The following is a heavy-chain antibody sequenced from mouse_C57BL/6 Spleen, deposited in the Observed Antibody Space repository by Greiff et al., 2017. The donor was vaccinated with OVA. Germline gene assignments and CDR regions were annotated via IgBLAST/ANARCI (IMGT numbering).Heavy chain of an antibody. V-gene: IGHV1-64*01. Sequence: QVQLQQPGAELVKPGASVKLSCKASGYTFTSYWMHWVKQRPGQGLEWIGNINPNSGGTNYNEKFKGKATLTVDKSSSPAYMQLSSLTSEDSAVYDGATIYYCTSYWYYFDYWGQGTTLTVSA. J-gene: IGHJ2*01. CDR3: ATIYYCTSYWYYFDY. D-gene: IGHD1-1*01. CDR2: INPNSGGT. CDR1: GYTFTSYW.